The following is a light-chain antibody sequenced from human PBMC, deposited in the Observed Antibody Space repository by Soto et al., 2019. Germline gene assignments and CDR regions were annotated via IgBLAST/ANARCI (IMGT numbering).Light chain of an antibody. J-gene: IGKJ2*01. V-gene: IGKV3-15*01. Sequence: EIVMTQSPATLSVSQGERATLSCRASQSVSSYLAWYQQKPGQAPRLLILGASTRASGIPAKFSGSGSGTEFTLSIGSLQSEDFAIYYCQQYDNWPPRWTFGQGTKVDI. CDR2: GAS. CDR3: QQYDNWPPRWT. CDR1: QSVSSY.